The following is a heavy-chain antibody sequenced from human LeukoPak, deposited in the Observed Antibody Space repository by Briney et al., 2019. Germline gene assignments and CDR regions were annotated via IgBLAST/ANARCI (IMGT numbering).Heavy chain of an antibody. D-gene: IGHD3-10*01. J-gene: IGHJ6*04. CDR1: GGSFSGYY. V-gene: IGHV4-34*01. CDR3: AREGKRRPYYGSGTYGMDV. Sequence: PSETLSLTCAVYGGSFSGYYWSWIRQPPGKGLEWIGEINHSGSTNYNPSLKSRVTISVDTSKNQFSLKLSSVTAADTAVYCCAREGKRRPYYGSGTYGMDVWGKGTTVTVSS. CDR2: INHSGST.